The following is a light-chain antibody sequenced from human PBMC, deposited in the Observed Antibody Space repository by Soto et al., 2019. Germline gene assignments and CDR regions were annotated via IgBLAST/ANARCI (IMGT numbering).Light chain of an antibody. CDR3: SSYTNRNTWV. Sequence: QPVLTQPAYVSASPGQSITISCSGTSSDVGAYHFVSWYQQHPGKVPKLMIYEVTARPSGVSNRFSGSKSDNTASLTISGLQAEDEADYYCSSYTNRNTWVFGGGTKLTVL. J-gene: IGLJ3*02. V-gene: IGLV2-14*01. CDR2: EVT. CDR1: SSDVGAYHF.